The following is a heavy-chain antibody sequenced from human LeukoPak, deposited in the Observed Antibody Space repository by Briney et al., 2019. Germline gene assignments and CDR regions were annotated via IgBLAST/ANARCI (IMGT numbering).Heavy chain of an antibody. V-gene: IGHV3-21*01. J-gene: IGHJ5*02. CDR3: ARSEKIQLWLQDNWFGP. CDR1: GFTFSSYS. D-gene: IGHD5-18*01. Sequence: GGSLRLSCAASGFTFSSYSMNWVRQAPGKGLEWVSSISSSSSYIYYADSVKGRFTISRDNAKNSLYLQMNSLRAEDTAVYYCARSEKIQLWLQDNWFGPWGQGTLVTVSS. CDR2: ISSSSSYI.